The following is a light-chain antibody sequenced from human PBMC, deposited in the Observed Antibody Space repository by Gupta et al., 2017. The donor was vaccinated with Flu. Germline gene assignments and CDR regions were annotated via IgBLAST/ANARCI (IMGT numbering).Light chain of an antibody. CDR3: QLRTDSLT. CDR2: DAT. J-gene: IGKJ4*01. V-gene: IGKV3-11*01. Sequence: EIVLTQSPATLSLSPGESATLSCRASQSIRNYLFWYQQKPGQAPRPLMYDATTRATGIPARFSGRGSGTDFTLTISSLEPEDFAVYYCQLRTDSLTFGGGTKVEIK. CDR1: QSIRNY.